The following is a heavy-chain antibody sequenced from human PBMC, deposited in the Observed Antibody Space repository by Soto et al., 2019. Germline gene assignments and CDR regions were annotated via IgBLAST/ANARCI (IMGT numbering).Heavy chain of an antibody. CDR3: AEVYCIFDSCDDGGGYFDF. CDR1: GDSVSSNSAA. J-gene: IGHJ4*02. CDR2: TYFRSKWYN. V-gene: IGHV6-1*01. Sequence: PSQTLSLTCAISGDSVSSNSAAWNWIRQSPSRGLEWLGRTYFRSKWYNDYAVSVKSRITINPDTSKNQVSLQLNSVTPEDTAVYYCAEVYCIFDSCDDGGGYFDFWGQGTLVTVSS. D-gene: IGHD2-2*01.